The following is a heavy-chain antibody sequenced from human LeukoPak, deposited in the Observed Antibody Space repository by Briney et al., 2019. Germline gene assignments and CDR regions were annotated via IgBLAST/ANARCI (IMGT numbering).Heavy chain of an antibody. J-gene: IGHJ4*02. CDR3: ARRPHIVGATAYYFDY. D-gene: IGHD1-26*01. CDR2: IYHSGST. Sequence: PSETLSLTCAVSGYSISSGYNWGWIRQPPGKGLEWIGGIYHSGSTYYNPSLKSRVTISVDTSKKQFSLKLSSVTAADTAVYYCARRPHIVGATAYYFDYWGQGTLVTVSS. CDR1: GYSISSGYN. V-gene: IGHV4-38-2*01.